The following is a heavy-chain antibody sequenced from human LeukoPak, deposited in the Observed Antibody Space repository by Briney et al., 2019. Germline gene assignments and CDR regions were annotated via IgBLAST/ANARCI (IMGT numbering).Heavy chain of an antibody. J-gene: IGHJ6*02. CDR2: ISSNGGST. Sequence: GGSLRLSCSASGFSFSNYDMHWVRQAPGKGLEYVSAISSNGGSTYYADSVKGRLTISRDNSKNTLCLHMSSLRPEDTAVYFCVKDIMGSTDYYYGLDVWGQGTTVTVSS. D-gene: IGHD3-10*01. CDR3: VKDIMGSTDYYYGLDV. CDR1: GFSFSNYD. V-gene: IGHV3-64D*09.